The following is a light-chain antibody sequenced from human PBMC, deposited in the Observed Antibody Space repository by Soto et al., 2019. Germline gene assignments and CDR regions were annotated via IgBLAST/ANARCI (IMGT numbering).Light chain of an antibody. J-gene: IGKJ3*01. Sequence: PGERVTLSCRASQSVSSSYLTWYQQKPGQAPRLLIYGASTRATGIPARFSGSGSGTDFTLTISSMQPEDFAVYYYKKDYNFLLFTFGPGTVVDIK. CDR3: KKDYNFLLFT. CDR1: QSVSSSY. CDR2: GAS. V-gene: IGKV3D-7*01.